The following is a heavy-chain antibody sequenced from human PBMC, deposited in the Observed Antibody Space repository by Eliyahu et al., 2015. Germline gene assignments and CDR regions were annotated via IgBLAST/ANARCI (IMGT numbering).Heavy chain of an antibody. D-gene: IGHD3-22*01. Sequence: QVQLVQSGAXVKKPGXSVKVXCKVSGYTLXELSMHWVRXAPGKGLEWMGGFDPEDGETIYAQKFQGRVTMTEDTSTDTAYMELSSLRSEDTAVYYCATVNYYDSSGSAFDLWGRGTLVTVSS. CDR3: ATVNYYDSSGSAFDL. V-gene: IGHV1-24*01. CDR1: GYTLXELS. CDR2: FDPEDGET. J-gene: IGHJ2*01.